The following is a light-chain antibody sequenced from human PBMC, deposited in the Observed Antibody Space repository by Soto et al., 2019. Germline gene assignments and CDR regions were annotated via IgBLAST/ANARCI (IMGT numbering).Light chain of an antibody. CDR1: QSISDW. Sequence: DIQMTQSPSTLSASIGDRVTITCLASQSISDWLAWYQQKPGKAPKLLLYEASNLQRGVPSRLSGSGSGTEITLTISSLQPDDFATGYCQQYNTYSRTFGQGTKVEIK. CDR3: QQYNTYSRT. J-gene: IGKJ1*01. V-gene: IGKV1-5*03. CDR2: EAS.